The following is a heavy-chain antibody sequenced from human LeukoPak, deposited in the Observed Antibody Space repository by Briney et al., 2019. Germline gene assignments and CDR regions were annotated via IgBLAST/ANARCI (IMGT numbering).Heavy chain of an antibody. CDR2: INHSGST. CDR3: ARGSSTVTYQLDY. CDR1: GGSFSGYY. Sequence: KPSETLSLTCAVYGGSFSGYYWSWIRQPPGKGLEWIGEINHSGSTNYNPSLKSRVTISVDTSKNQFSLKLSSVTAADTVVYYCARGSSTVTYQLDYWGQGTLVTVSS. D-gene: IGHD4-17*01. J-gene: IGHJ4*02. V-gene: IGHV4-34*01.